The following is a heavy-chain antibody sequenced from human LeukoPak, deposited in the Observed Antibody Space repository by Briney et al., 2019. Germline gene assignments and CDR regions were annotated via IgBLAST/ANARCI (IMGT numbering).Heavy chain of an antibody. CDR1: GFTFRSYA. CDR2: ISYDGSNK. Sequence: GGSLRLSCAASGFTFRSYAMTWVRQAPGKGLEWVAVISYDGSNKYYADSVKGRFTISRDNSKNTLYLQMNSLRAEDTAVYYCARAPLELDYWGQGTLVTVSS. J-gene: IGHJ4*02. V-gene: IGHV3-30*03. CDR3: ARAPLELDY. D-gene: IGHD3-3*01.